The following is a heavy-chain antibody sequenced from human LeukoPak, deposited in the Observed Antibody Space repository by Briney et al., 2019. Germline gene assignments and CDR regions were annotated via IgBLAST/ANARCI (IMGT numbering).Heavy chain of an antibody. Sequence: SQTLSLTCAISGDSVSSNSAAWNWITQSPSRGLEWLGRTYYRSKWYNDYAVSVKSRITINPDTSTNQFSLQLNSVTPEDTAMYYCAREGGYSGYDFYFDYWGQGTLVTVSS. V-gene: IGHV6-1*01. D-gene: IGHD5-12*01. CDR3: AREGGYSGYDFYFDY. CDR2: TYYRSKWYN. J-gene: IGHJ4*02. CDR1: GDSVSSNSAA.